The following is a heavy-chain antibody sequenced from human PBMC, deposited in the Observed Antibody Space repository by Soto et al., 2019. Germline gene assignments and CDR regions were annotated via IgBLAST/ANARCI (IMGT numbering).Heavy chain of an antibody. V-gene: IGHV3-74*01. CDR1: GFTFSRHW. CDR3: SIDFHGFCDS. CDR2: INPEETTI. D-gene: IGHD4-17*01. J-gene: IGHJ4*02. Sequence: GGSLRLSCAVSGFTFSRHWMHWVRQVPGKGLVWVSRINPEETTINYADSVKGRFTISRDNAKNTLYLQMNSLRDEDTAVYYCSIDFHGFCDSWGQGSLVTVSS.